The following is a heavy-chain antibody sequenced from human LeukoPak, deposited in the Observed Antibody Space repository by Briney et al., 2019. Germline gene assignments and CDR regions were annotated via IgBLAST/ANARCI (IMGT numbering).Heavy chain of an antibody. V-gene: IGHV3-11*04. D-gene: IGHD5-18*01. CDR3: ARGGYTYGSRADY. J-gene: IGHJ4*02. CDR2: ISSSDSTI. CDR1: GFSVSTNY. Sequence: GGSLRLSCAASGFSVSTNYMSWVRQAPGKGLEWVSYISSSDSTIYYADSLKGRFTISRDNAKNSLFLQMNSLRAEDTAVYYCARGGYTYGSRADYWGQGTRVTVSS.